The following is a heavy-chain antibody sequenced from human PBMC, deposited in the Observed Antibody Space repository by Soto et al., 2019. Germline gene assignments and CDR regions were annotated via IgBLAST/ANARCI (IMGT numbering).Heavy chain of an antibody. J-gene: IGHJ4*02. CDR3: ARAYCTSTSCYYFDY. V-gene: IGHV3-21*01. CDR1: SLTFSSYS. D-gene: IGHD2-2*01. Sequence: XESLSLSCAASSLTFSSYSMNWVRQAPGKGLEWVSSISSSSSYIYYADSVKGRFTISRDNAKNSLYLQMNSLRAEDTAVYYCARAYCTSTSCYYFDYWGQGTLVTVSS. CDR2: ISSSSSYI.